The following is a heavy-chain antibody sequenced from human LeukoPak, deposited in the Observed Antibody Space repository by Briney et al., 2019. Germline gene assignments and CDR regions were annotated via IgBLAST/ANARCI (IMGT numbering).Heavy chain of an antibody. J-gene: IGHJ2*01. CDR3: ARDGPTSGYSSGWSYL. Sequence: GGSLRLSCAASGFTFSSYSMNWVRQAPGKGLEWVSSISSSSSYIYCADSVKGRFTISRDNAKNSLYLQMNSLRAEDTAVYYCARDGPTSGYSSGWSYLWGRGTLVTVSS. CDR2: ISSSSSYI. V-gene: IGHV3-21*01. CDR1: GFTFSSYS. D-gene: IGHD6-19*01.